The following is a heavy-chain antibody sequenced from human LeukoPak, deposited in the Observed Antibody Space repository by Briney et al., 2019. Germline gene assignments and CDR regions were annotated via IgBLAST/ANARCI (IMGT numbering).Heavy chain of an antibody. D-gene: IGHD2-2*01. CDR1: GGSISSSSYY. CDR2: INYSGST. Sequence: PSETLSLTCTVSGGSISSSSYYWGWIRQPPGKGLEWIGSINYSGSTYYNPSLKSRVTIFVDTSKNQFSLKLSSLTAADTAVYYCARVDIVVVPSANFDCWGQGTLVTVSS. CDR3: ARVDIVVVPSANFDC. J-gene: IGHJ4*02. V-gene: IGHV4-39*01.